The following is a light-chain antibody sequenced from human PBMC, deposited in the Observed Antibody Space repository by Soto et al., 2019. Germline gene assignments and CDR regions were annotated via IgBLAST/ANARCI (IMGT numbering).Light chain of an antibody. J-gene: IGKJ2*01. V-gene: IGKV3-20*01. Sequence: EIVLSQSPGTLSLSPGERATLSCRASQSVSSTYLAWYQQKAGQAPRLLIYGASARATGIPDRFSGSGSGTDFTLTISRLEPEDFAVYYCQQYGASPGGTFGQGTKVEIK. CDR3: QQYGASPGGT. CDR1: QSVSSTY. CDR2: GAS.